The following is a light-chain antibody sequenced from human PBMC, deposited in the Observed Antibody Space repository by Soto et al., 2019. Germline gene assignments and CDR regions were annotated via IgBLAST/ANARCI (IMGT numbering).Light chain of an antibody. CDR3: QQRSNWPSYMYT. CDR2: DAS. CDR1: QSVSSY. Sequence: EIVLTQSPATLSSSPGERATLSCRASQSVSSYLAWYQQKPGQAPRLLIYDASNRATGIPARFSGSGSGTDFTLTISSLEPDDFAVYYCQQRSNWPSYMYTFGQGTKLEIK. J-gene: IGKJ2*01. V-gene: IGKV3-11*01.